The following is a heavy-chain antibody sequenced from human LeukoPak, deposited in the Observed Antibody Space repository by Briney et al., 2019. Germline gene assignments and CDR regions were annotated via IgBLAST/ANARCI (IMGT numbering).Heavy chain of an antibody. CDR3: TRYSGSLYYFDY. D-gene: IGHD1-26*01. V-gene: IGHV3-49*04. J-gene: IGHJ4*02. Sequence: GGSLRLSCAASGFTFSSYSMNWVRQAPGKGLEWVGFIRSKAYGGTTEYAASVKGRFTISRDDSKSIAYLQMNSLKTEDTAVYYCTRYSGSLYYFDYWGQGTLVTVSS. CDR2: IRSKAYGGTT. CDR1: GFTFSSYS.